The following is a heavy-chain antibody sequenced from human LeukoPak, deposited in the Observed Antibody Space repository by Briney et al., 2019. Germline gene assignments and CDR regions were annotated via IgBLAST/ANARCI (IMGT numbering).Heavy chain of an antibody. D-gene: IGHD1-1*01. CDR1: GASFSTNY. CDR2: VFDSGST. J-gene: IGHJ6*03. V-gene: IGHV4-59*01. CDR3: ARLYQQSKWKYYYYYMDV. Sequence: SETLSLTCSVSGASFSTNYWSWIRQPPGRGLEWIGYVFDSGSTNYNPSLKSRVTISVDTSTKQFSLRLSSVTAADTAVYYCARLYQQSKWKYYYYYMDVWGKGTTVTVSS.